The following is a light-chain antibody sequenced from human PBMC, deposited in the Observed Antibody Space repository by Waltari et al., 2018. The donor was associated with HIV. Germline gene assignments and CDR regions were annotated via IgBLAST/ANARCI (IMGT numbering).Light chain of an antibody. V-gene: IGLV1-47*01. CDR2: RNN. CDR1: SSNIGSNY. CDR3: AAWDDSLSGVV. Sequence: QPPSASGTPGQKVTISCSGSSSNIGSNYVYWYQQLPGTAPKLLIYRNNQRPSGVPDRFSGSKSGTSASLAISGLRSEDEADYYCAAWDDSLSGVVFGGGTKLTVL. J-gene: IGLJ2*01.